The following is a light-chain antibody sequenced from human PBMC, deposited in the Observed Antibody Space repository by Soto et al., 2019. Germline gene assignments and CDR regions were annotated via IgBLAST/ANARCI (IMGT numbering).Light chain of an antibody. CDR3: QQRSNWHPIT. Sequence: EIVMTQSRATLSVSPGERSTLSCMASQSVSSNLAWYQQKPCQSPRLLIYGASTRATGIPASFSGSGSGTDFTLTISSLEPEDFAVYYCQQRSNWHPITFGQGTRLEIK. CDR2: GAS. CDR1: QSVSSN. J-gene: IGKJ5*01. V-gene: IGKV3-15*01.